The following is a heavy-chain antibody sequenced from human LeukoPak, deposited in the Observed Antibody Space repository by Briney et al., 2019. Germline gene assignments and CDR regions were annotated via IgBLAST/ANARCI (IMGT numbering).Heavy chain of an antibody. J-gene: IGHJ4*02. CDR2: IYYSGST. Sequence: PSETLPLTCTVSGGSISSSSYYWGWIRQPPGKGLEWIGSIYYSGSTYYNPSLKSRVTISVDTSKNQFSLKLSSVTAADTAVYYCARHRYIAARPSDYWGQGTLVTVSS. CDR3: ARHRYIAARPSDY. V-gene: IGHV4-39*01. D-gene: IGHD6-6*01. CDR1: GGSISSSSYY.